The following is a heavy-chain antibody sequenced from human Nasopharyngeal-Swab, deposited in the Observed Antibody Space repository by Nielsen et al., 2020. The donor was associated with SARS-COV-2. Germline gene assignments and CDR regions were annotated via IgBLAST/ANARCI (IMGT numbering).Heavy chain of an antibody. CDR1: GGSFSHYS. J-gene: IGHJ4*02. D-gene: IGHD5-24*01. CDR2: VYHSGTT. CDR3: ARGSREIETYHFDY. Sequence: SETLSLTCTVSGGSFSHYSWSCIRQPPGKRLEWIGYVYHSGTTNYNRSHKSRVTISVDPPKNQRSLGLRSVTAADTAVYYCARGSREIETYHFDYWGQGTLVTVSS. V-gene: IGHV4-59*01.